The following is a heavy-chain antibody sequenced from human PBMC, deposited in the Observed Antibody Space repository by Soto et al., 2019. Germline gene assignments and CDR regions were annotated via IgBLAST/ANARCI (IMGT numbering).Heavy chain of an antibody. D-gene: IGHD2-21*02. Sequence: QVQLVQSGGEVKKPGASVKVSCKASGYTFTTYGISWVRQAPGQGLEWMGWIGTYNGDTNYAQKLHGRVTMTTDTSTRTASLELRRLRSDDTAVYHCARDLRYCGGDGYEDDFDIWGQGKMVTGSS. CDR3: ARDLRYCGGDGYEDDFDI. J-gene: IGHJ3*02. CDR2: IGTYNGDT. V-gene: IGHV1-18*01. CDR1: GYTFTTYG.